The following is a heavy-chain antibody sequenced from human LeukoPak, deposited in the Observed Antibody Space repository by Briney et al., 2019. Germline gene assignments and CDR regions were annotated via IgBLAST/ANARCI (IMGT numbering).Heavy chain of an antibody. V-gene: IGHV4-59*08. CDR2: IYYSGST. CDR3: AKGAGPPWFDP. J-gene: IGHJ5*02. CDR1: GGSISSYY. D-gene: IGHD6-19*01. Sequence: PSETLSLTCTVSGGSISSYYWSWIRQPPGKGLEWIGYIYYSGSTDYNPSLKSRVTISVDTSKNQFSLKLSSVTAADTAVYYCAKGAGPPWFDPWGQGTLVTVSS.